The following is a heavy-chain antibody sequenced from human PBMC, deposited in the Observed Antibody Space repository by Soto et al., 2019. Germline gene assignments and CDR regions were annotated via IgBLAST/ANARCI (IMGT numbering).Heavy chain of an antibody. CDR1: GYTFASYG. CDR2: ISSYNGNT. Sequence: QVQLVQSGAEVKKPGASVKVSCKASGYTFASYGISWVRQAPGQGLEWMGWISSYNGNTNYAQKLQGRVTMTTDTSTSTAYRELRSLRSDATAVYYCARGPAGRVFDYWGQGTLVTVSS. CDR3: ARGPAGRVFDY. V-gene: IGHV1-18*01. J-gene: IGHJ4*02. D-gene: IGHD6-13*01.